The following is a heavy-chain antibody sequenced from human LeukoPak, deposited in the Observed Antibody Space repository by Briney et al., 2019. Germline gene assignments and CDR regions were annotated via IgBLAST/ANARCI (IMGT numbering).Heavy chain of an antibody. Sequence: RASVKVSCKASGYTFVSYLMHWVRQAPGQGLEWMGSINIANGERKYSQRFQGRVTIARDTSANTRYMELGSLRSEDTAIYYCAGSHGAYDWLGAYWGQGTLVTVSS. D-gene: IGHD3-9*01. CDR1: GYTFVSYL. J-gene: IGHJ4*02. V-gene: IGHV1-3*04. CDR2: INIANGER. CDR3: AGSHGAYDWLGAY.